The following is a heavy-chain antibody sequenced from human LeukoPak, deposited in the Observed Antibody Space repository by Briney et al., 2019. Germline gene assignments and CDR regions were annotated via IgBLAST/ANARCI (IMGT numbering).Heavy chain of an antibody. CDR3: ARGRGGSFYGGNSGGYYFDY. Sequence: ASVKVSCKASGDTFNNYAITWVRQAPGQGLQWMGRIIPILAIAIYAQKFQGRVTITADKSTSTAYMELSSLRSEDTAVYYCARGRGGSFYGGNSGGYYFDYWGQGTLITVSS. V-gene: IGHV1-69*04. J-gene: IGHJ4*02. D-gene: IGHD4-23*01. CDR2: IIPILAIA. CDR1: GDTFNNYA.